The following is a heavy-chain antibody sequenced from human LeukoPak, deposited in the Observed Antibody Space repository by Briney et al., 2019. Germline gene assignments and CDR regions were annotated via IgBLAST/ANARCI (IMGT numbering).Heavy chain of an antibody. CDR2: MNPKRGNT. Sequence: ASVKVSCKASGYTFTSHEINWVRQATGQGPEWMGWMNPKRGNTGYAQRFQGRVTMTTNTTISTAYMELSSLRSEDTALYYCARGSDYDARLLDYWGQGTLVTVSS. J-gene: IGHJ4*02. D-gene: IGHD4/OR15-4a*01. V-gene: IGHV1-8*01. CDR3: ARGSDYDARLLDY. CDR1: GYTFTSHE.